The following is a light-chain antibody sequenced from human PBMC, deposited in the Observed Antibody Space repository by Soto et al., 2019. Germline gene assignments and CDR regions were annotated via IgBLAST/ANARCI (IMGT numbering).Light chain of an antibody. CDR1: NIGSKS. J-gene: IGLJ3*02. CDR2: YDR. Sequence: SYELTQPPSVSETPGKTATITCGGSNIGSKSVNWYQQKPGQAPVLIMFYDRVRPSGIPARFSGSNSGNTATLTITGVEVGDECDYFCQVWDGTSDPEGVFGGGTKLTVL. V-gene: IGLV3-21*04. CDR3: QVWDGTSDPEGV.